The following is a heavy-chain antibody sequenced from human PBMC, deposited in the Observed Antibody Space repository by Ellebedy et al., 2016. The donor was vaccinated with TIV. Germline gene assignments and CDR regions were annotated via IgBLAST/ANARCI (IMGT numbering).Heavy chain of an antibody. Sequence: RFTFSRDNAKNSLYLQMNSLRAEDTAVYYCTRGGQRFDPWGQGTLVTVSS. J-gene: IGHJ5*02. CDR3: TRGGQRFDP. D-gene: IGHD3-16*01. V-gene: IGHV3-21*06.